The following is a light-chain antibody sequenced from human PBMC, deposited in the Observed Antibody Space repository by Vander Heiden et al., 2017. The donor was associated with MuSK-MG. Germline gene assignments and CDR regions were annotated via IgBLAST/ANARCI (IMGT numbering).Light chain of an antibody. CDR3: QQYNTYSWT. J-gene: IGKJ1*01. CDR1: QSINDW. V-gene: IGKV1-5*03. Sequence: IQLTQSPSTLSASVGDRVTITCRANQSINDWLAWYQQKPGKAPNLLIYSASTLETGVPSRFSGSGSETEFTLTISSLQPEDFATYFCQQYNTYSWTFGRGTKVEIK. CDR2: SAS.